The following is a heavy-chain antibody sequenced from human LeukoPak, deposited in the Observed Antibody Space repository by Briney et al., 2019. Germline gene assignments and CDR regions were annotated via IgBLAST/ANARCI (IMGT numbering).Heavy chain of an antibody. CDR1: GGXISSDC. Sequence: SETLSLTCSVSGGXISSDCWSWIRQPPGKGLEWIGYIYYSGRTYYNPSLKSRITISVDTSKNQFSLKLSSVTAADTAVYYCARGFYSPHYWGQGTLVSVSS. V-gene: IGHV4-59*01. J-gene: IGHJ4*02. CDR3: ARGFYSPHY. CDR2: IYYSGRT. D-gene: IGHD4-11*01.